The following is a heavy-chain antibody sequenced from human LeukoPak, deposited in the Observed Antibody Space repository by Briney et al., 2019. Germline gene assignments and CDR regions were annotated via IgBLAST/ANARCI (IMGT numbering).Heavy chain of an antibody. CDR3: AREVAVAGFDY. J-gene: IGHJ4*02. CDR1: GGSISSYY. V-gene: IGHV4-59*01. D-gene: IGHD6-19*01. Sequence: SETLALTCAASGGSISSYYWRWIRQPPGKGLEWIGYIYYSGSTNYNPSLKSRVTISVDTSKNQFSLKLSSVTAADTAVYYCAREVAVAGFDYWGQGTLVTVSS. CDR2: IYYSGST.